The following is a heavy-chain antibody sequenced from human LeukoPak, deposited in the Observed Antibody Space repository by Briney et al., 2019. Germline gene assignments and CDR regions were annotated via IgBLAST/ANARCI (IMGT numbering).Heavy chain of an antibody. CDR3: ARDNLAAAGPYYYYYGMDV. CDR1: GVSISSGGYY. J-gene: IGHJ6*02. Sequence: PSETLSLTWTVSGVSISSGGYYWSWIRQHPGKGLEWIGYIYYSGSTYYNPSLKSRVTISVDTSKNQFSLKLSSVTAADTAVYYCARDNLAAAGPYYYYYGMDVWGQGTTVTVSS. D-gene: IGHD6-13*01. CDR2: IYYSGST. V-gene: IGHV4-31*02.